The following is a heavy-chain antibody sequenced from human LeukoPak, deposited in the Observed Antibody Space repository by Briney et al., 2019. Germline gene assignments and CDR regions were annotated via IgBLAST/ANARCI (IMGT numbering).Heavy chain of an antibody. D-gene: IGHD2-2*02. V-gene: IGHV3-48*01. J-gene: IGHJ4*02. CDR3: ARDEDIVVVPAAILY. CDR2: ISSSSSTI. CDR1: GFTFSSYS. Sequence: GGSLRLSCAASGFTFSSYSMNWVRQAPGKGLEWVSYISSSSSTIYYADSVKGRFTISRDNAKNSLYLQMNSLRAEDTAVYYCARDEDIVVVPAAILYWGQGTLVTVSS.